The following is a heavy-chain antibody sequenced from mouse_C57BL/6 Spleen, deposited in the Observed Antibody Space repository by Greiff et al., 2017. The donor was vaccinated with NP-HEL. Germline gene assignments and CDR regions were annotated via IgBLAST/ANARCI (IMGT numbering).Heavy chain of an antibody. CDR1: GYAFSSSW. J-gene: IGHJ2*01. Sequence: VQLQQFGPELVKPGASVKISCKASGYAFSSSWMNWVKQRPGKGLEWIGRIYPGDGDTNYNGKFKGKATLTADKSSSTAYMQLSSLTSEDSAVYFCARYDGWYFDYWGQGTTLTVSS. V-gene: IGHV1-82*01. D-gene: IGHD2-3*01. CDR3: ARYDGWYFDY. CDR2: IYPGDGDT.